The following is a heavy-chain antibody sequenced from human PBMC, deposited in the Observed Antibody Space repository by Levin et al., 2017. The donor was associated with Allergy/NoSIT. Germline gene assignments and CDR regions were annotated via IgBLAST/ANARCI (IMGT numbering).Heavy chain of an antibody. CDR3: ARIMGSSSVYYYYYMDV. J-gene: IGHJ6*03. Sequence: SGPTLVKPTETLTLTCTVSGFSLSNARMGVSWIRQPPGKALEWLAHIFSNDEKSYSTSLKSRLTISKDTSKSQVVLTMTNMDPVDTATYYCARIMGSSSVYYYYYMDVWGKGTTVTVSS. V-gene: IGHV2-26*01. CDR2: IFSNDEK. D-gene: IGHD6-6*01. CDR1: GFSLSNARMG.